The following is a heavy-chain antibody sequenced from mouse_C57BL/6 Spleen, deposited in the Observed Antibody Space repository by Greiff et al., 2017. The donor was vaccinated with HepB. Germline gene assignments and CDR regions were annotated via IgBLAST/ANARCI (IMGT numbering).Heavy chain of an antibody. V-gene: IGHV1-18*01. CDR2: INPNNGGT. Sequence: VQLQQSGPELVKPGASVKIPCKASGYTFTDYNMDWVKQSHGKSLEWIGDINPNNGGTIYNQKFKGKATLTVDKSSSTAYMELRSLTSEDTTVYYCARGGMVTTWYFDYWGQGTTLTVSS. J-gene: IGHJ2*01. CDR1: GYTFTDYN. CDR3: ARGGMVTTWYFDY. D-gene: IGHD2-2*01.